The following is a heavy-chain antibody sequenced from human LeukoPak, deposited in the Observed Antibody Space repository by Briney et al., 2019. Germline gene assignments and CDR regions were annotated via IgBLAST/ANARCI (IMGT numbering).Heavy chain of an antibody. Sequence: GGSLRLPCAASGFTFRSYSMNWVRKAPGKGLEWVSSISISSSYIYYADSVKGRFTISRDNAKNSLYLQMNSLRAEDTAVYYCARDYYDSSGYFRPVSSPFDYWGQGTLVTISS. J-gene: IGHJ4*02. CDR3: ARDYYDSSGYFRPVSSPFDY. CDR1: GFTFRSYS. V-gene: IGHV3-21*01. CDR2: ISISSSYI. D-gene: IGHD3-22*01.